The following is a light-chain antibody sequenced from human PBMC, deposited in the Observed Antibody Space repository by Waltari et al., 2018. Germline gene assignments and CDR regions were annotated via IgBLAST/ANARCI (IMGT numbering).Light chain of an antibody. Sequence: QAALTQPRSMSGSPGQSVTLSCTGTSSDIGGYHYVSWYQQHPGTAPTLMIYEVNKRPSAVSECCSGSKSGNTASLTISGLQAEDESDYYCCSYAGTYIYIFGAGTRLTVL. V-gene: IGLV2-11*01. CDR1: SSDIGGYHY. CDR2: EVN. CDR3: CSYAGTYIYI. J-gene: IGLJ1*01.